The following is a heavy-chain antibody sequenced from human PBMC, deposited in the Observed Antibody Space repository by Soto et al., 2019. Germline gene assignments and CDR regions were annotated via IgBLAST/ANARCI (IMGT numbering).Heavy chain of an antibody. CDR3: TTGLGSGYDSALFDY. CDR2: IKSKTDGGTT. V-gene: IGHV3-15*07. Sequence: EVQLVESGGGLVKPGGSLRLSCAASGFTFSNAWMNWVRQAPGKGLEWVGRIKSKTDGGTTDYAAPVKGRVTIPRDDSNNTLYLQMNSLKTEDTAVYYCTTGLGSGYDSALFDYWGQGTLVTVSS. CDR1: GFTFSNAW. J-gene: IGHJ4*02. D-gene: IGHD5-12*01.